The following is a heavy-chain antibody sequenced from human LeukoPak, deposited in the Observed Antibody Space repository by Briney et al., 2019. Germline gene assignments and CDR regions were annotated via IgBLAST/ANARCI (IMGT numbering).Heavy chain of an antibody. Sequence: GASVKVSCKASGYTFIRNGISWVRQAPGQGLEWMGWISAYNGNTNNAQKLQGRVTMTTDTSTSTAYMELRSLRSDDTAVYYCARSEQLVLDYWGQGTLVTVSS. J-gene: IGHJ4*02. CDR3: ARSEQLVLDY. CDR1: GYTFIRNG. V-gene: IGHV1-18*01. CDR2: ISAYNGNT. D-gene: IGHD6-13*01.